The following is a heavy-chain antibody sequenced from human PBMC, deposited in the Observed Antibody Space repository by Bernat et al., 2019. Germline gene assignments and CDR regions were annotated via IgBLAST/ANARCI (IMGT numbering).Heavy chain of an antibody. Sequence: QVQLQQWGAGLLKPSETLSLTCAVYGGSFSGYYWSWIRQPPGKGLEWIGEINHSGSTNYNPSLKSRVTISVDMSKNQFSLKLSSVTAADTAVYYCARDRIAAAGGNGAFDIWGQGTMVTVSS. CDR1: GGSFSGYY. J-gene: IGHJ3*02. V-gene: IGHV4-34*01. D-gene: IGHD6-13*01. CDR2: INHSGST. CDR3: ARDRIAAAGGNGAFDI.